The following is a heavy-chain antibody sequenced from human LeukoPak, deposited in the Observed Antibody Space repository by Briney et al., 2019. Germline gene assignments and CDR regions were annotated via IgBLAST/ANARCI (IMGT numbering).Heavy chain of an antibody. CDR1: GFTFSNYG. V-gene: IGHV3-33*06. Sequence: PGGSLRLSCAASGFTFSNYGMHWVRQAPGKGLEWVAVIWYDGSKKYYADSVKGRFTISRDNSKNTPYLQMNSLRAEDTALYYCAKYYYDSSGYYWAYGMDVWGQGTTVTVS. D-gene: IGHD3-22*01. CDR2: IWYDGSKK. J-gene: IGHJ6*02. CDR3: AKYYYDSSGYYWAYGMDV.